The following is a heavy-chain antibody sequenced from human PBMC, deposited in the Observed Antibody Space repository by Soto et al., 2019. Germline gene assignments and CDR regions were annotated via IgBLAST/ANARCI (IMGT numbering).Heavy chain of an antibody. CDR3: ASSYGSGYRAFDY. J-gene: IGHJ4*02. V-gene: IGHV1-69*02. CDR1: GDTFTFYS. Sequence: QVQLVQSGAEVKRPGASVKVSCKASGDTFTFYSINWVRQAPGLGLEWMGRINPILSMSNYAQRFQGRVTMTADKSTSTGYMELISLRSEDTAIYYCASSYGSGYRAFDYWGQGALVTVSS. D-gene: IGHD3-10*01. CDR2: INPILSMS.